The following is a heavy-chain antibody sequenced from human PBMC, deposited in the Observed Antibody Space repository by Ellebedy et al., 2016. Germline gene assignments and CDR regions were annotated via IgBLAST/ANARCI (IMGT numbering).Heavy chain of an antibody. D-gene: IGHD3-10*01. CDR1: GFTLRTYV. CDR2: IRSDGSVQ. Sequence: GESLKISXAASGFTLRTYVIHWVRQSPGKRLEWVASIRSDGSVQTYTDSVKGRFTISRDISKNRVYLQMNSLRVEDTAVYYCAKVRSPDLYNNNDGMDVWGQGTTVTVSS. CDR3: AKVRSPDLYNNNDGMDV. V-gene: IGHV3-30*02. J-gene: IGHJ6*02.